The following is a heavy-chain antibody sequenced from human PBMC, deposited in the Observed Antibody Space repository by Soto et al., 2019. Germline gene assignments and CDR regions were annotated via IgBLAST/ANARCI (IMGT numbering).Heavy chain of an antibody. CDR3: ARSIVVVTALDY. J-gene: IGHJ4*02. CDR1: GYTCTSSA. CDR2: INAGNGNT. V-gene: IGHV1-3*01. D-gene: IGHD2-21*02. Sequence: ASVRVSDKASGYTCTSSAMHWVRQAPGQRLEWMGWINAGNGNTKYSQKFQGRVTITRDTSASTAYMELSSLRSEDTAVYYCARSIVVVTALDYWGQGTLVTVSS.